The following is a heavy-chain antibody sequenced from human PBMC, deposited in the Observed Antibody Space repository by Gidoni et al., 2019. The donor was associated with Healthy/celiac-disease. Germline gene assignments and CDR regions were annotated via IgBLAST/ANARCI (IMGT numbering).Heavy chain of an antibody. CDR3: ARHRLPRTLDAFDI. J-gene: IGHJ3*02. CDR2: SYYSGST. D-gene: IGHD5-12*01. CDR1: RCSLSSYY. Sequence: QLHPHESGPGLVKPSETLSLTRTCSRCSLSSYYWSWIRQPPGKGLAWIEYSYYSGSTNYNPSLKSRVTISVDKSKNQFSLKLSSVTAEDTAVYYCARHRLPRTLDAFDIWGQGTMVTVSS. V-gene: IGHV4-59*08.